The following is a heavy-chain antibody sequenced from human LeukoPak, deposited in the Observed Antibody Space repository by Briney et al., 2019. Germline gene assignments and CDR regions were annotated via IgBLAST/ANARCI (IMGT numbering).Heavy chain of an antibody. V-gene: IGHV1-2*02. CDR3: ARGRLQENFDY. J-gene: IGHJ4*02. D-gene: IGHD4-11*01. CDR2: VNPNSGAT. CDR1: GYTFTTYY. Sequence: ASVKVSCKASGYTFTTYYLHWVRQAPGQGLEWMGWVNPNSGATNYAQKFQGSVTMTRDMSITTAYMEVSRLRSDDTAVYYCARGRLQENFDYWGQGTLVTVSS.